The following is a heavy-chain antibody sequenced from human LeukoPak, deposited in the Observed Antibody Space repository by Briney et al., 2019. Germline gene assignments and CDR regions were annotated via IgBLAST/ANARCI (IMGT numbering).Heavy chain of an antibody. Sequence: SETLSLTCAVYGGSFSGYYWSWIRQPPGKGLEWIGEITYSGSIYYNPSLKSRGTISVDTSKNQFSLKLNSVTAADTAVYYCARDLMTWGQGTLVTVSS. CDR1: GGSFSGYY. CDR2: ITYSGSI. CDR3: ARDLMT. J-gene: IGHJ4*02. V-gene: IGHV4-34*01.